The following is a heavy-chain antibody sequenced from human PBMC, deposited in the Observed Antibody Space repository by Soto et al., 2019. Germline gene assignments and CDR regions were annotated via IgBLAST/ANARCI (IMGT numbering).Heavy chain of an antibody. V-gene: IGHV4-30-4*01. D-gene: IGHD2-15*01. CDR2: IYYSGST. Sequence: QVQLQESGPGLVKPSQTLSLTCTVSGRSISSVNYYWSWIRQPPGKGLEWIGYIYYSGSTYYNPSLRSRVTISVDPSKTQFSLKLSSVTAADTAVYYCARYGSGECNRGSCYSPFDYWGQGTLVTVSS. CDR3: ARYGSGECNRGSCYSPFDY. J-gene: IGHJ4*02. CDR1: GRSISSVNYY.